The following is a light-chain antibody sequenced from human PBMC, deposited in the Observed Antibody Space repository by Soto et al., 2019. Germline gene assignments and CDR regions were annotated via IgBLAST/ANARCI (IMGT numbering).Light chain of an antibody. CDR2: EVS. CDR3: SSYTISEV. V-gene: IGLV2-18*02. J-gene: IGLJ1*01. Sequence: QSALTQPPSVSGSPGQSVTISCTGTSSDVGSYNRVSWYQQPPGTAPKLMIYEVSNRPSGVPDRFSGSKSGNTASLTISGLQAEDEADYYCSSYTISEVFGTGTKLTVL. CDR1: SSDVGSYNR.